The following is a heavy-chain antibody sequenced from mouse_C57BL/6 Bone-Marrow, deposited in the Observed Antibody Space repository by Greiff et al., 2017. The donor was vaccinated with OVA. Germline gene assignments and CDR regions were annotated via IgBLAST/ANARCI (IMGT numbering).Heavy chain of an antibody. CDR3: ARTRDEAY. Sequence: DVKLVESGGGLVKPGGSLKLSCAASGFTFSDYGMHWVRQAPEKGLEWVAYISSGSSTIYYADTVKGRFTISRDNAKNTLCLQMTSLRSEDTAMYYCARTRDEAYWGQGTLVTVSA. V-gene: IGHV5-17*01. CDR1: GFTFSDYG. CDR2: ISSGSSTI. J-gene: IGHJ3*01. D-gene: IGHD3-3*01.